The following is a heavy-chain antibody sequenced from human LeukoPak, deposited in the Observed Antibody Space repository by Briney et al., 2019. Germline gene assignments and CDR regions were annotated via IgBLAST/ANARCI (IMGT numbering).Heavy chain of an antibody. Sequence: ASVKVSCKASGYTFTSYYMHWVRQATGQGLEWMEWMNPNSGNTGYAQKFQGRVTMTRNTSISTAYMELSSLRSEDTAVYYCARKYCSSTSCYIYPGGFDPWGQGTLVTVSS. CDR1: GYTFTSYY. CDR2: MNPNSGNT. J-gene: IGHJ5*02. CDR3: ARKYCSSTSCYIYPGGFDP. V-gene: IGHV1-8*02. D-gene: IGHD2-2*02.